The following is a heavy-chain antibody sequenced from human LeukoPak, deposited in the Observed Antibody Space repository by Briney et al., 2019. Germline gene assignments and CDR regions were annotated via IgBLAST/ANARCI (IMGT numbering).Heavy chain of an antibody. J-gene: IGHJ4*02. CDR1: GFTFGDYA. Sequence: RSGGSLRLSCEASGFTFGDYAMHWVRQAPGKGLEWVSTINWNSGGIGYADSVKGRFTISRDNAKNSLYLHLNSLRPEDTAFSYCVRDVLPVSRSGFDQWGQGTLVTVSS. CDR3: VRDVLPVSRSGFDQ. CDR2: INWNSGGI. D-gene: IGHD3-3*01. V-gene: IGHV3-9*01.